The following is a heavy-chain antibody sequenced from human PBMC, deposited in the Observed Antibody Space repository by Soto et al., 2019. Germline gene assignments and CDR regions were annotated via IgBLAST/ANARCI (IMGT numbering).Heavy chain of an antibody. CDR3: ARVWGGAFDI. CDR1: GDSISGYY. CDR2: IYYTGTP. J-gene: IGHJ3*02. D-gene: IGHD3-16*01. V-gene: IGHV4-59*01. Sequence: PSETLSLTCTVSGDSISGYYWSWIRQPPGKGLEWIGFIYYTGTPNYNPSLKSRVTISVDTSKNQFSLKLSSVTAADTAVYYCARVWGGAFDIWGQGTMVTVSS.